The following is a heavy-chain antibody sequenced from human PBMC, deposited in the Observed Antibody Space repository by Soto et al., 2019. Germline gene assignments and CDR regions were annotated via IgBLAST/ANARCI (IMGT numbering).Heavy chain of an antibody. J-gene: IGHJ4*02. CDR1: GFTFSDYA. Sequence: PGGSLRLSCAASGFTFSDYAMHWVRQAPGKGLEYVSVVCHDGDNTYYADSVKGRFTISRDSSKNTVYLQMNSLRAEDTAVYYCMFCPTGIDYWGQGTLVTVSS. CDR2: VCHDGDNT. V-gene: IGHV3-30*03. D-gene: IGHD3-10*01. CDR3: MFCPTGIDY.